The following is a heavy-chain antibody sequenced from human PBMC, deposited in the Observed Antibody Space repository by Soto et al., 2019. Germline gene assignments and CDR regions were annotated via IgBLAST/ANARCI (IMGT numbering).Heavy chain of an antibody. CDR1: GFTFSFYA. CDR2: ISYNGRNK. CDR3: ERKETIRDRSQFYFDS. D-gene: IGHD3-3*01. Sequence: GGSLRLSCAASGFTFSFYAMHWVRQAPGKGLEWVAVISYNGRNKHYVDSVKGRFTISRDNSQDTLYLQMDSLRPDDTAVYYCERKETIRDRSQFYFDSWGQGTLVTVSS. V-gene: IGHV3-30*04. J-gene: IGHJ4*02.